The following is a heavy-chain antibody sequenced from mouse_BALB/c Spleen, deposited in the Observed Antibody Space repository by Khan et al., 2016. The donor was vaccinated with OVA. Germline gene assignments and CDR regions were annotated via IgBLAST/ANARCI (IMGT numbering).Heavy chain of an antibody. CDR3: ARTARINY. D-gene: IGHD1-2*01. V-gene: IGHV3-2*02. J-gene: IGHJ2*01. CDR2: ISYSGST. Sequence: EVQLVESGPGLVKPSQSLSLTCTVTGYSITSGYGWNWIRQFPGNKLEWMGYISYSGSTNYNTPLKSRISITRDTSKNQFFLQLNSVNTEDTSSYYCARTARINYWGQGTALTVSS. CDR1: GYSITSGYG.